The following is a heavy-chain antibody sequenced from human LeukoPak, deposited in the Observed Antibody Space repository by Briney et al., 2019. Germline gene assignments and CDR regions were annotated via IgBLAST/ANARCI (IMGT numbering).Heavy chain of an antibody. D-gene: IGHD1-7*01. CDR3: ARVGGPTGTTSPYYYYYYMDV. CDR1: GFTFSDYY. J-gene: IGHJ6*03. Sequence: GGSLRLSCAASGFTFSDYYMSWIRQAPGKGLEWVSSISSSSSYIYYADSVKGRFTISRDNAKNSLYLQMNSLRAEDTAVYYCARVGGPTGTTSPYYYYYYMDVWGKGTTVTVSS. V-gene: IGHV3-11*06. CDR2: ISSSSSYI.